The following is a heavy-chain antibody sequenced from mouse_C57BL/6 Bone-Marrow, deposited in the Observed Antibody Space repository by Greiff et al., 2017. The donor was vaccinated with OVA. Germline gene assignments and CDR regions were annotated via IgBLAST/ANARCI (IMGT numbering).Heavy chain of an antibody. D-gene: IGHD2-14*01. J-gene: IGHJ3*01. CDR1: GYAFSSSW. V-gene: IGHV1-82*01. CDR3: AREGRRGFAY. Sequence: VQLQQSGPELVKPGASVKISCKASGYAFSSSWMNWVKQRPGKGLEWIGRIYPGDGDTNYNGKFKGKATLTADKSSSTAYMQISSLTSEDSAVYFCAREGRRGFAYWGQGTLVTVSA. CDR2: IYPGDGDT.